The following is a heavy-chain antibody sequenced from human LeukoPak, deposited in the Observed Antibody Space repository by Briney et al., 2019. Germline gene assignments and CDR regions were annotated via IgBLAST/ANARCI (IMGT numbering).Heavy chain of an antibody. CDR1: GFTVSSNY. CDR2: ISGSGGST. V-gene: IGHV3-23*01. J-gene: IGHJ5*02. CDR3: AKGGLRGSFDP. Sequence: GGSLRLSCAASGFTVSSNYMSWVRQAPGKGLEWVSAISGSGGSTYYADSVKGRFTISRDNSKNTLYLQMNSLRAEDTAVYYCAKGGLRGSFDPWGQGTLVTVSS.